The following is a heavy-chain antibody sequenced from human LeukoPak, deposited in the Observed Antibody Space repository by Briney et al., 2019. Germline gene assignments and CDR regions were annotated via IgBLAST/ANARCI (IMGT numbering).Heavy chain of an antibody. Sequence: SETLSLTCTVSGGSISRSSYYWGWIRQPPGKGLEWIGSIYYSGSTYYNPSLKSRVTISVDTSKYQFSLKLSSVTAADTAVYYCARRTIFGVQYFDYWGQGTLVTVSS. D-gene: IGHD3-3*01. CDR1: GGSISRSSYY. CDR2: IYYSGST. V-gene: IGHV4-39*07. J-gene: IGHJ4*02. CDR3: ARRTIFGVQYFDY.